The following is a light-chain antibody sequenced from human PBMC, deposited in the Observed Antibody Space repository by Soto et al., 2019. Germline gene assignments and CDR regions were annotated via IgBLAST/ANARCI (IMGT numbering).Light chain of an antibody. J-gene: IGKJ1*01. V-gene: IGKV1-5*03. CDR2: KAS. CDR3: QQYNSYSPWT. CDR1: QSISSW. Sequence: DIRMTQSPSTLSASVGDRVTITCRASQSISSWLAWYQQKPGKAPKLLIYKASSLESGVPSRFSGSGSGTEFTRTISSLQPDDFATYYCQQYNSYSPWTFGKGTKVEIK.